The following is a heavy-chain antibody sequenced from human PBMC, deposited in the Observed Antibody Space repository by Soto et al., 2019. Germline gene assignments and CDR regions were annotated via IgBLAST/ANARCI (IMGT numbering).Heavy chain of an antibody. CDR3: ALEYYDDRTAPIAY. J-gene: IGHJ4*02. Sequence: GASVKVSCKASGYTFTSYGISWVRQAPGQGLEWMGWISAYNGNTNYAQKLQGRVTMTTDTSTSTAYMELRSLRSDDTAVYYCALEYYDDRTAPIAYWGQGTLVTVSS. D-gene: IGHD3-3*01. CDR1: GYTFTSYG. CDR2: ISAYNGNT. V-gene: IGHV1-18*01.